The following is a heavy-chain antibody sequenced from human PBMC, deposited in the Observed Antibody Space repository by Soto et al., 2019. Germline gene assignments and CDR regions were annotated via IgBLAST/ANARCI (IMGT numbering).Heavy chain of an antibody. D-gene: IGHD3-3*01. CDR3: AKGREYDFWSGSPDV. J-gene: IGHJ6*02. V-gene: IGHV3-30*18. CDR1: GFTFSSYG. Sequence: PGGSLRLSCAASGFTFSSYGMHWVRQAPGKGLEWVAVISYDGSNKYYADSVKGRFTISRDNSKNTLYLQMNSLRAEDTAVYYCAKGREYDFWSGSPDVWGQGTTVTVSS. CDR2: ISYDGSNK.